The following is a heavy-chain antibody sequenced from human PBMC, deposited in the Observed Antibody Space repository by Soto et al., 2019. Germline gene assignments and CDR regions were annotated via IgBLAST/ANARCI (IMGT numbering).Heavy chain of an antibody. D-gene: IGHD1-20*01. CDR3: AKDLGYNWNHLFFDY. J-gene: IGHJ4*02. Sequence: GGSLRLSCAASGFTFSSYAMSWVRQAPGKGLEWVSAISGSGGSTYYADSVKGRFAISRDNSKNTLYLQMNSLRAEDTAVYYCAKDLGYNWNHLFFDYWGQGTLVTVSS. CDR2: ISGSGGST. V-gene: IGHV3-23*01. CDR1: GFTFSSYA.